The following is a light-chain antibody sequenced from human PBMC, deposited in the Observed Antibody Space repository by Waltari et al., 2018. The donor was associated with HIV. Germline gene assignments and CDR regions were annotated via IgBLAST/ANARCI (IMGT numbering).Light chain of an antibody. CDR3: HQYSTFPWT. Sequence: DIVMTQSPESLAVSLGERATINCKSSQSVLRRSDNRNYLAWYQQRPGQPPKLLFSWASARESGVPDRVSGSGSGTDFTLTIRSLQAEDVAVYYCHQYSTFPWTFGQGTKVEIK. CDR1: QSVLRRSDNRNY. V-gene: IGKV4-1*01. J-gene: IGKJ1*01. CDR2: WAS.